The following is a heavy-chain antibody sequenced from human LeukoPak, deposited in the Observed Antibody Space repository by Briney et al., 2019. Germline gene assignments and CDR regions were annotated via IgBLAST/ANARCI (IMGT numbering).Heavy chain of an antibody. Sequence: PGGSLRLSCAASGFTFSSHWMHWVRQAPGKGLVWVSRIDAEGSGTTYVDSVKGRFTISRDNAKSTLYLQMYSLRAEDTAVYYCARGSGEVATDYWGQGTLVTVSS. J-gene: IGHJ4*02. CDR2: IDAEGSGT. D-gene: IGHD2-15*01. V-gene: IGHV3-74*01. CDR1: GFTFSSHW. CDR3: ARGSGEVATDY.